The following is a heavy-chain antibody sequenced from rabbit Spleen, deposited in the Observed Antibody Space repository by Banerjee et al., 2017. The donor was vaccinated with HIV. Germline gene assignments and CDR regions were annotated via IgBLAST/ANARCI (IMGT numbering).Heavy chain of an antibody. J-gene: IGHJ4*01. V-gene: IGHV1S43*01. CDR3: ARESSDSGWSLNL. CDR1: GFSLSSDYY. CDR2: INSGSGNT. D-gene: IGHD4-1*01. Sequence: QEQLEESGGDLVQPEGSLTLTCKASGFSLSSDYYICWVRQPPGKGLEWIGCINSGSGNTWYASWVNGRFTISKTSSTVDLKLTSLTAADTATYFCARESSDSGWSLNLWGPGTLVTVS.